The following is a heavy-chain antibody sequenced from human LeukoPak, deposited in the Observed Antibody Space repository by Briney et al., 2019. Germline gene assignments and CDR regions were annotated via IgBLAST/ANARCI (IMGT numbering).Heavy chain of an antibody. CDR1: GGSISSYY. CDR3: ARGRRWLQFRGYFDY. J-gene: IGHJ4*02. D-gene: IGHD5-24*01. V-gene: IGHV4-59*12. CDR2: IYYSGST. Sequence: SETLSLTCTVSGGSISSYYWSWIRQPPGKGLEWIGYIYYSGSTNYNPSLKSRVTISVDTSKNQFSLKLSSVTAADTAVYYCARGRRWLQFRGYFDYWGQGTLVTVSS.